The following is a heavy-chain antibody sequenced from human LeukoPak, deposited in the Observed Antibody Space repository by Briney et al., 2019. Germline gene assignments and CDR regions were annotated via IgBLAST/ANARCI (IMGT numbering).Heavy chain of an antibody. CDR3: AKGIAAAGTSPYYYYYGMDV. J-gene: IGHJ6*02. V-gene: IGHV3-9*01. Sequence: PGGSLRLSCAASGFTFDDYAMHWVRQALGKGLEWVSGISWNSGSIGYADSVKGRFTISRDNAKNSLYLQVNSLRAEDTALYYCAKGIAAAGTSPYYYYYGMDVWGQGTTVTVSS. CDR1: GFTFDDYA. D-gene: IGHD6-13*01. CDR2: ISWNSGSI.